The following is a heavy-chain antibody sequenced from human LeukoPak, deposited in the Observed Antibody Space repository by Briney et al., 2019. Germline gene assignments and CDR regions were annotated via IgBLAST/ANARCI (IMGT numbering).Heavy chain of an antibody. D-gene: IGHD3-22*01. J-gene: IGHJ5*02. V-gene: IGHV3-7*04. Sequence: GGSLRLSCAASGFTFSSYWMSWVRQAPGKGLEWVANIKQDGSEKYYVDSVKGRFTISIDNAKNSLYLQMNSLRAEDTAVYYCARGYYDSSARFDPWGQGTLVTVSS. CDR3: ARGYYDSSARFDP. CDR1: GFTFSSYW. CDR2: IKQDGSEK.